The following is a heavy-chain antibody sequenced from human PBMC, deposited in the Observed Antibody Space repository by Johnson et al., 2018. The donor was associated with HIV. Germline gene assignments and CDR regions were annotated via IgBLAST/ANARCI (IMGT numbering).Heavy chain of an antibody. J-gene: IGHJ3*02. D-gene: IGHD2-2*01. CDR1: EFTFSDYG. CDR2: IWFDGTKK. V-gene: IGHV3-33*01. CDR3: ARVTVATAAVGVPLDI. Sequence: QVQLVESGGGVVQPGKSLRLSCAASEFTFSDYGMHWVRQAPGKGLEWVAVIWFDGTKKYYSDSVRGRFTVSRDNSKSTLYLQMNSLRAEGTALYYCARVTVATAAVGVPLDIWGPGTMVTVSA.